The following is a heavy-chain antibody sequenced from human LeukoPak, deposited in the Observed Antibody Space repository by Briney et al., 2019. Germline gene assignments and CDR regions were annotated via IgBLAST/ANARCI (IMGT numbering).Heavy chain of an antibody. Sequence: SETLSLTCAAYGGSFSDYYWSWIRQPPGKGLEWIGEINHSGSTNYNPSLKSRVTISVDTSKNQFSLKLSSVTAADTAVYYCARGSKVTGYYYYYYMDVWDKGTTVTVSS. CDR1: GGSFSDYY. D-gene: IGHD1-20*01. V-gene: IGHV4-34*01. CDR3: ARGSKVTGYYYYYYMDV. CDR2: INHSGST. J-gene: IGHJ6*03.